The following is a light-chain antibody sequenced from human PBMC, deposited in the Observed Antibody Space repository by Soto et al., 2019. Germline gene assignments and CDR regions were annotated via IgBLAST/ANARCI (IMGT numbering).Light chain of an antibody. CDR3: LLSYSGAGVV. CDR2: DTT. J-gene: IGLJ2*01. Sequence: QAVVTQEPSLTVSPGGTVTLTCGSSTGAVTSGHYPYWFQQKPGQAPRTLIYDTTNKHSWTPARFSGSLLGGKAALTLSGAQPEDEAEYYCLLSYSGAGVVFSGGTKLTVL. CDR1: TGAVTSGHY. V-gene: IGLV7-46*01.